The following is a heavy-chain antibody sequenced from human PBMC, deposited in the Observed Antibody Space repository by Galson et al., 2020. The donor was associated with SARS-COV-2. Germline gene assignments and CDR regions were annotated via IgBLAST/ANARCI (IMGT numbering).Heavy chain of an antibody. CDR2: ITHSGSI. Sequence: SQASETLSLTCAVSGGSFSDYYWSWIRQSPGRGLEWIGEITHSGSINYNPSLKSRVTISKDKSKNQFSLRLRSVTAADTAMYFCARGSRDVTMILMIATTASYYFDFWGQGSLVTVSS. CDR3: ARGSRDVTMILMIATTASYYFDF. J-gene: IGHJ4*02. V-gene: IGHV4-34*01. D-gene: IGHD3-22*01. CDR1: GGSFSDYY.